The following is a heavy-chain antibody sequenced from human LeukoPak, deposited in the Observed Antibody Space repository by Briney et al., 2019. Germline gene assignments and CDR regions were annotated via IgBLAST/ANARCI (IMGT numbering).Heavy chain of an antibody. V-gene: IGHV3-23*01. Sequence: GGSLRLSCAASEFTFDNYAMSWVRQAPGKGLEWVSVISGSGYYSYYADSVKGRFTVSRDNSKTTLYLQMNSLRADDTAVYYCARVIAPGSGSYYLRYYYYYYGMDVWGQGTTVTVSS. CDR3: ARVIAPGSGSYYLRYYYYYYGMDV. J-gene: IGHJ6*02. D-gene: IGHD3-10*01. CDR2: ISGSGYYS. CDR1: EFTFDNYA.